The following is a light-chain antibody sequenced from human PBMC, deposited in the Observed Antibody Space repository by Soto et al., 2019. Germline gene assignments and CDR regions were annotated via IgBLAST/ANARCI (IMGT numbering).Light chain of an antibody. Sequence: QSVLTQPPSASGTPGQRVTISCSGSRYNIGSNTVNWYQQVPGTAPRLLIHRDHQRPLGVPDRFSGSKSGTSASLAISGLQSEDEADYYCAAWDDSLNGYVVFGGGTKVTVL. CDR1: RYNIGSNT. V-gene: IGLV1-44*01. J-gene: IGLJ2*01. CDR2: RDH. CDR3: AAWDDSLNGYVV.